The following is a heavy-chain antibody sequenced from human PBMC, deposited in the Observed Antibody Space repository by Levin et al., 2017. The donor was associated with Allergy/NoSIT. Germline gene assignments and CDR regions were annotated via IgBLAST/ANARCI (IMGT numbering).Heavy chain of an antibody. CDR1: GFTFSTYA. J-gene: IGHJ6*03. CDR2: ISDSGGST. V-gene: IGHV3-23*01. CDR3: AKEGGTAGYMDV. D-gene: IGHD1-7*01. Sequence: GASVKVSCAVSGFTFSTYAMSWVRQAPGKGLEWVSAISDSGGSTYYADSVRGRFTISRDNSKNMLYLQMNSLRAEDTAVYYCAKEGGTAGYMDVWGKGTTVSVSS.